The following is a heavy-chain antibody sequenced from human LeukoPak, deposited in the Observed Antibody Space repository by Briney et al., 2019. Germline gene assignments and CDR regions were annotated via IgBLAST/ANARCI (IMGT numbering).Heavy chain of an antibody. Sequence: ASVKVSCKASGYTFTSYYMHWVRQAPGQGLEWMGIINPSGGSTSYAQKFQGRVTMTRNTSTSTVYMELSSLRSEDTAVYYCARADNYYDSSGYIDYSGQGTLVPVSS. J-gene: IGHJ4*02. CDR2: INPSGGST. CDR3: ARADNYYDSSGYIDY. CDR1: GYTFTSYY. V-gene: IGHV1-46*01. D-gene: IGHD3-22*01.